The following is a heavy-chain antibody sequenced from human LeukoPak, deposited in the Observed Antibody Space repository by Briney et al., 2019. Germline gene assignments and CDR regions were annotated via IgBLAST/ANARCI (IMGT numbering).Heavy chain of an antibody. CDR1: GGSISSSSYY. CDR3: AREVGGSYVDY. CDR2: IYYSGST. V-gene: IGHV4-39*02. Sequence: SETLSLTCTVSGGSISSSSYYWGWIRQPPGKGLEWIGSIYYSGSTYYNPSLKSRVTISVDTSKNQFSLKLSSVTAADTAVYYCAREVGGSYVDYWGQGTLVTASS. J-gene: IGHJ4*02. D-gene: IGHD1-26*01.